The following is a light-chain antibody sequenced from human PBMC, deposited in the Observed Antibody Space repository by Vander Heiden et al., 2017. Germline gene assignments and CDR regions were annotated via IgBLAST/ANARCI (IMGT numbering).Light chain of an antibody. CDR3: QQCDSTLST. V-gene: IGKV1-39*01. J-gene: IGKJ3*01. CDR2: AAS. CDR1: QSISSY. Sequence: DIQMTQSPSSLSASVGDRVTITCRASQSISSYLHWYQQKPVKAPKLLIYAASSLQSRVPSRFSGCGSVTDFTLTIIMLQPEDFATYYCQQCDSTLSTFGHGTKVDIK.